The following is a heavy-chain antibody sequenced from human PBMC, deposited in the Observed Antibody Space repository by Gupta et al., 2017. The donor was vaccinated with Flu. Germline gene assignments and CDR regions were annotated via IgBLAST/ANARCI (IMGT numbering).Heavy chain of an antibody. CDR1: GGSISSSSYY. J-gene: IGHJ4*02. D-gene: IGHD2-2*01. CDR3: ARHRPAATTTPEREFDY. Sequence: QLQLQESGPGLVKLSETLSLTCTVSGGSISSSSYYWGWIRQPPGKGLEWIGSIYYSGSTYYNPSLKSRVTISVDTSKNQFSLKLSSVTAADTAVYYCARHRPAATTTPEREFDYWGQGTLVTVSS. CDR2: IYYSGST. V-gene: IGHV4-39*01.